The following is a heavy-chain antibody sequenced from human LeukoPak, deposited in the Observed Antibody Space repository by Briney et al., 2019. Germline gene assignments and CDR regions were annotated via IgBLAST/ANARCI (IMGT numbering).Heavy chain of an antibody. J-gene: IGHJ5*02. Sequence: SEALSLTCTVSGGSISSSSYYWGWIRQPPGKGLEWIGSIYYSGSTYYNPSLKGRVTISVDTSKNQFSLKLSSVTAADTAVYYCARDHGIYYYDSGNWFDPWGQGTLVTVSS. V-gene: IGHV4-39*07. D-gene: IGHD3-22*01. CDR1: GGSISSSSYY. CDR3: ARDHGIYYYDSGNWFDP. CDR2: IYYSGST.